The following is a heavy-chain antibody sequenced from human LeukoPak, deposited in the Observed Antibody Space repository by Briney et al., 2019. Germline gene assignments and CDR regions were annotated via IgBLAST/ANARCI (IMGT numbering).Heavy chain of an antibody. CDR1: GGTFSSYA. V-gene: IGHV1-69*05. D-gene: IGHD3-10*01. J-gene: IGHJ4*02. CDR3: ASDRLGELLLSVWYFDY. CDR2: IIPIFGTA. Sequence: GSSVKVSCKASGGTFSSYAISWVRQAPGQGLEWMGRIIPIFGTANYAQKFQGRVPITTDESTSTAYMELSSLRSEDTAVYYCASDRLGELLLSVWYFDYWGQGTLVTVSS.